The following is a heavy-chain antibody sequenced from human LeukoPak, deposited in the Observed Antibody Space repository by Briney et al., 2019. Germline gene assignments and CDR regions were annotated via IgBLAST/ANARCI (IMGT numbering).Heavy chain of an antibody. Sequence: GGSLRLSCAASGFIFSSYAMSWVRQAPGKGLEWVSTISGSGGSTYYADSVKGRFTISRDNSKNTVYLQMSSLRAEDTAIYYCAKDQGYSYYYLDYWGQGTLVTVSS. J-gene: IGHJ4*02. CDR1: GFIFSSYA. V-gene: IGHV3-23*01. D-gene: IGHD5-18*01. CDR3: AKDQGYSYYYLDY. CDR2: ISGSGGST.